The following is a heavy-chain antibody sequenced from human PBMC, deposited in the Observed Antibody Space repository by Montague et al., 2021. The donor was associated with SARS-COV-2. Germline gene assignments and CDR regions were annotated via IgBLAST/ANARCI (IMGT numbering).Heavy chain of an antibody. V-gene: IGHV4-59*01. CDR2: IDNSGST. J-gene: IGHJ3*02. CDR1: GGSIGAYY. CDR3: ARHGGNDAFDI. Sequence: SETLSLNCTATGGSIGAYYWSWIRQPPGKGLEWIGYIDNSGSTNXXPSLESRVTMSVDTSKNQFSLKLNSVTAADTAVYYCARHGGNDAFDIWGRGTMVTVSS. D-gene: IGHD1-26*01.